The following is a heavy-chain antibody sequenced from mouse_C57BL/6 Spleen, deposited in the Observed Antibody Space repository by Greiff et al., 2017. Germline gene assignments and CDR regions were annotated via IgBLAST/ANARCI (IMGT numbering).Heavy chain of an antibody. Sequence: VQLQQSGAELVKPGASVKLSCTASGFNIKGYYMHWVKQRTEQGLEWIGRIDPEDGETKYDPKFQGKATITADTSSNTAYLQLSSLTSADTSVYYCARGGAFDYWGQGTSVTVSS. V-gene: IGHV14-2*01. CDR1: GFNIKGYY. CDR2: IDPEDGET. CDR3: ARGGAFDY. J-gene: IGHJ4*01.